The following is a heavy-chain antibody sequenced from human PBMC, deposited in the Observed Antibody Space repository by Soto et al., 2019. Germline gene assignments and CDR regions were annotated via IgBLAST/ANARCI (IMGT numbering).Heavy chain of an antibody. V-gene: IGHV3-48*01. Sequence: EVQLVESGGGLVQPEGSLRLSCAASGFTFSATSMNWVRQAPGKGLEWIAYTNGVGSAVYYADSVKGRFTIPRDNGKNSLCLQMSSLRVEDTAVYYCTRDRSWASDYWGQGTLVTVSS. CDR3: TRDRSWASDY. J-gene: IGHJ4*02. D-gene: IGHD1-26*01. CDR2: TNGVGSAV. CDR1: GFTFSATS.